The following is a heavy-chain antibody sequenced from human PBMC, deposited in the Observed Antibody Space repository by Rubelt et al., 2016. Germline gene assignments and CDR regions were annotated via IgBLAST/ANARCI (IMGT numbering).Heavy chain of an antibody. Sequence: VQLVESGGSLIQPGGSLRLSCAASGFTFRTHAMHWVRQAPGKGLEWVAVILYDGSNQHYSDSVKGRFTISRDKSKNTLSRQKSSLGPEYRAVYFCARDSADWGQGTLVTVSS. CDR2: ILYDGSNQ. D-gene: IGHD3-10*01. CDR3: ARDSAD. V-gene: IGHV3-30*04. J-gene: IGHJ4*02. CDR1: GFTFRTHA.